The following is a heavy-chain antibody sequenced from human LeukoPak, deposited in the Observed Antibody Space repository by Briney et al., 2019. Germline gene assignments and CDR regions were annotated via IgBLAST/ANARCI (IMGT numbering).Heavy chain of an antibody. D-gene: IGHD1-7*01. CDR1: GFTFSDYY. V-gene: IGHV3-7*01. Sequence: GGSLRLSCAASGFTFSDYYMSWVRQAPGKGLEWVANIRQDGSDKFYVDSVKGRFTISRDNAKNSLYLQMNSLRAEDTAVYYCARDPQLELASDAFDIWGQGTMVTVSS. J-gene: IGHJ3*02. CDR3: ARDPQLELASDAFDI. CDR2: IRQDGSDK.